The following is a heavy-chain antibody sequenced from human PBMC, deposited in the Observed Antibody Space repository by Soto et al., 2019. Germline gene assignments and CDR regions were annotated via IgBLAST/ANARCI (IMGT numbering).Heavy chain of an antibody. V-gene: IGHV1-69*06. CDR2: IIPIFGTA. J-gene: IGHJ6*02. D-gene: IGHD1-26*01. CDR3: ARGYSGSYGPGGLYYYGMDV. CDR1: GGTFSSYA. Sequence: SVKVSCKASGGTFSSYAISWVRQAPGQGLEWMGGIIPIFGTANYAQKFQGRVTITADKSTSTAYMELSSLRSEDTAVYYCARGYSGSYGPGGLYYYGMDVWGQGTTVTVSS.